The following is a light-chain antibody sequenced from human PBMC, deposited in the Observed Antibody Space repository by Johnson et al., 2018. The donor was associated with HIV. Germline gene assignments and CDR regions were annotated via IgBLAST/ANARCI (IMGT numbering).Light chain of an antibody. CDR2: DNH. J-gene: IGLJ1*01. Sequence: QSVLTQPPSVSAAPGQKVTISCSGSSSNIGNNYVSWYQHLPGTAPKLLIYDNHKRPSGIPDRFSGSKSGTSVTLAITGLQTGDEADYYCGSWDSSLSAHYVFGTGTKVTVL. CDR1: SSNIGNNY. V-gene: IGLV1-51*01. CDR3: GSWDSSLSAHYV.